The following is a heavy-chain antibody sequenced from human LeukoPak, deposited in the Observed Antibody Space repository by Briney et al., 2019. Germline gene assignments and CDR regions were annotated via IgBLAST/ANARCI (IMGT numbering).Heavy chain of an antibody. CDR3: ARDGTGYYDYIWGSVNYMDV. V-gene: IGHV1-69*04. Sequence: SVKVSCKASGGTFSSYAISWVRQAPGQGLEWMGRIIPILGIANYAQKFQGRVTITADKSTSTAYMELSSLRSEDTAVYYCARDGTGYYDYIWGSVNYMDVWGKGNTVTVSS. J-gene: IGHJ6*03. CDR2: IIPILGIA. CDR1: GGTFSSYA. D-gene: IGHD3-16*01.